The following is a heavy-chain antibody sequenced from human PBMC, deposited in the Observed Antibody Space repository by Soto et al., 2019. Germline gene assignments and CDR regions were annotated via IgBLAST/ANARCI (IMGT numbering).Heavy chain of an antibody. J-gene: IGHJ6*02. D-gene: IGHD3-3*01. CDR3: ARVVTKRRGYYYGMDV. V-gene: IGHV4-31*03. Sequence: SETLSLTCTVSGGSISSGGYYWSWIRQHPGKGLEWIGYIYYSGSTYYNPSLKSRVTISVDTSKNQFYLKLSSVTAADTAVYYCARVVTKRRGYYYGMDVWGQGTKVTGSS. CDR2: IYYSGST. CDR1: GGSISSGGYY.